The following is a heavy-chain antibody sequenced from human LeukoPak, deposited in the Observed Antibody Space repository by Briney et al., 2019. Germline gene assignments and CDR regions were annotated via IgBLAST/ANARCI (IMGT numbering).Heavy chain of an antibody. CDR1: GFSFSDYY. Sequence: GGSLRLSCLASGFSFSDYYMTWMRQTPGKGLEWISFISGSGSVILYADSVKGRFTISRDNAKNSLYLDMNSLRAEDTAVYYCARDRAIRFLEWSPNWFDPWGQGTLVTVSS. CDR3: ARDRAIRFLEWSPNWFDP. J-gene: IGHJ5*02. V-gene: IGHV3-11*01. CDR2: ISGSGSVI. D-gene: IGHD3-3*01.